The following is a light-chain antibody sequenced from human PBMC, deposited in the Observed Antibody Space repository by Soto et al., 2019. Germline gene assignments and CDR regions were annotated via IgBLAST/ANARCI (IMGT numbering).Light chain of an antibody. CDR2: GNT. CDR3: QSFDSRLSGWV. V-gene: IGLV1-40*01. J-gene: IGLJ3*02. Sequence: QSVLTQPPSVSGAPGQRVTISCTGSSSNIGTGYDVHWYQHLPGTAPKLVLHGNTDRPSGVPDRFSGPKSGTSASLAITGLQAEDEADYYCQSFDSRLSGWVFGGGTKLTVL. CDR1: SSNIGTGYD.